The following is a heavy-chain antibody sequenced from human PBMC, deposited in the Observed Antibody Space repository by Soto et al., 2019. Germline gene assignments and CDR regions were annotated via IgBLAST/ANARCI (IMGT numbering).Heavy chain of an antibody. Sequence: EVQLVESGGGLVQPGRSLRLSCAASGFTFDDYAMHWVRQAPGKGLEWVSGISWEGGSIGYADSGKGRFTISRDNAKNSLYLQMNRLGAKDTALYYCAKEHDEDFGYDLDYFNYWGQGTLVTVSS. CDR3: AKEHDEDFGYDLDYFNY. CDR2: ISWEGGSI. V-gene: IGHV3-9*01. CDR1: GFTFDDYA. D-gene: IGHD5-12*01. J-gene: IGHJ4*02.